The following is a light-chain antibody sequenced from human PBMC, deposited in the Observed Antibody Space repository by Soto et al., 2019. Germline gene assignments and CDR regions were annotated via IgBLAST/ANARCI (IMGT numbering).Light chain of an antibody. Sequence: QSVLTQPPSLSGAPGQRVTISCTGSSSNIGAGYDVHWYLQLPGTAPKLLIYGNTNRPSGVPDRFSGSKSGSSASLAITGLQAEDEADYYCQSHDSRLHASVFGTGTKVTVL. CDR1: SSNIGAGYD. CDR2: GNT. CDR3: QSHDSRLHASV. V-gene: IGLV1-40*01. J-gene: IGLJ1*01.